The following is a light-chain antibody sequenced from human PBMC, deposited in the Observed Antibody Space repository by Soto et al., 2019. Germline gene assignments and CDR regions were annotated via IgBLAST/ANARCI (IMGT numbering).Light chain of an antibody. J-gene: IGKJ5*01. CDR2: DTS. Sequence: EIVLTQSPATLSLSPGERATLSCRASQSVSSYLAWYQQRPGQDPRRLIFDTSNRATDIPARFSGSGSGTDFTLTISGLEPEDFAVYYCQQRTNRPPITFGQGTRLEIK. V-gene: IGKV3-11*01. CDR1: QSVSSY. CDR3: QQRTNRPPIT.